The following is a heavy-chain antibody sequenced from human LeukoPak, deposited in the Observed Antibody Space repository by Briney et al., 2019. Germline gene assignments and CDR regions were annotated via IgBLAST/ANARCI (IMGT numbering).Heavy chain of an antibody. V-gene: IGHV1-2*02. CDR1: GYTFTGYY. J-gene: IGHJ4*02. CDR3: AYGYSSGWYYFDY. CDR2: ITPNNGDT. D-gene: IGHD6-19*01. Sequence: ASVKVSCKASGYTFTGYYMQWVRQAPGQGLEWMGWITPNNGDTNHAQKFQGRVTMTRDTSISTAYMELTRLRSDDRAVYYCAYGYSSGWYYFDYWGQGTLVTVSS.